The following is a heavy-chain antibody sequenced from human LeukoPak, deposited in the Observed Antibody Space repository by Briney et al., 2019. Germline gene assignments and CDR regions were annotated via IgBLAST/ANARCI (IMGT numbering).Heavy chain of an antibody. V-gene: IGHV1-69*04. J-gene: IGHJ4*02. D-gene: IGHD3-10*01. CDR3: ARDKGSHYYGSGSSYFDY. Sequence: RASVKVSCKASGGTFSSYAISWVRQAPGQGLEWMGRIIPILGIANYAQKFQGRVTITADKSTSTAYKELSSLRSEDTAVYYCARDKGSHYYGSGSSYFDYWGQGTLVTVSS. CDR2: IIPILGIA. CDR1: GGTFSSYA.